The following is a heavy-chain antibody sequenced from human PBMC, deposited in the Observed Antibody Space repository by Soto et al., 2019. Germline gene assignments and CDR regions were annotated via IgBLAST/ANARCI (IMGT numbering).Heavy chain of an antibody. CDR1: NGSFSKYY. J-gene: IGHJ4*02. CDR2: INQSGAT. CDR3: ARGYYYSSGSSFPY. D-gene: IGHD3-10*01. Sequence: QLQQWGAGLLKPSETLSLTCAVYNGSFSKYYWNWIRQSPGKGLEWIGEINQSGATNYKPSLKSRINISVDTCQNQFSLKLKSLTAGDTAVYYCARGYYYSSGSSFPYWGQGTLVTVSS. V-gene: IGHV4-34*01.